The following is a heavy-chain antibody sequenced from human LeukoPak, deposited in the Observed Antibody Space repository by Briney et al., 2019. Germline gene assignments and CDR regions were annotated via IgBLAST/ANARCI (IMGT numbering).Heavy chain of an antibody. CDR3: ARGLGSTVRFPGGASYYYYMDV. CDR1: GFILNNYG. V-gene: IGHV3-30*03. Sequence: GGSPRLSCAASGFILNNYGVHWVRQAPGKGLEWVAVISYDGRYTYYADSVKGRFTISRDHSENMVYLQMDSLRAEDTAMYYCARGLGSTVRFPGGASYYYYMDVWGKGTTVTVSS. D-gene: IGHD3-16*01. CDR2: ISYDGRYT. J-gene: IGHJ6*03.